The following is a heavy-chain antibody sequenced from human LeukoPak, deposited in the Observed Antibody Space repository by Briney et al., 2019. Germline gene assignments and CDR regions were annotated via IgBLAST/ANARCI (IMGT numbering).Heavy chain of an antibody. CDR3: AKDPKYYDFWSGYNYFDY. CDR2: ISGSGGST. J-gene: IGHJ4*02. CDR1: GFTFSSYA. V-gene: IGHV3-23*01. Sequence: PGGSLRLSCAASGFTFSSYAMSWVRQAPGKGLEWVSAISGSGGSTYYADSVKGRFTISRDNSKNTLYLQMNSLRAEDTAVYYCAKDPKYYDFWSGYNYFDYWGQGTLVTVSS. D-gene: IGHD3-3*01.